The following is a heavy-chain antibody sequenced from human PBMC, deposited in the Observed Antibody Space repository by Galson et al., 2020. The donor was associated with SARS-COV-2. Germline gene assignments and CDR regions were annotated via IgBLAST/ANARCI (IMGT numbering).Heavy chain of an antibody. D-gene: IGHD4-17*01. Sequence: SVKVSCKVSGYTLTELSMHWVRQAPGKGLEWMGGFDPEDGETIYAQKFQGRVTMTEDTSTDTAYMELSSLRSEDTAVYYCATATVLTQPSWFDPWGQGTLVTVSS. V-gene: IGHV1-24*01. J-gene: IGHJ5*02. CDR3: ATATVLTQPSWFDP. CDR1: GYTLTELS. CDR2: FDPEDGET.